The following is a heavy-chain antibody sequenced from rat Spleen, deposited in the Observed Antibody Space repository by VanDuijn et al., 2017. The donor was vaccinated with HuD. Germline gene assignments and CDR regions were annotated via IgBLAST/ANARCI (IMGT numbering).Heavy chain of an antibody. CDR3: AKDRIGTTPFAY. CDR1: GFTFSSYW. V-gene: IGHV5-58*01. D-gene: IGHD1-5*01. CDR2: INTDGGST. Sequence: EVQLVETGGGLVQPGRSLKLSCVASGFTFSSYWMYWIRQAPGKGLEWVSSINTDGGSTYYPDSVKGRFTISRDNAENTVYLQMNSLRSEDTATYYCAKDRIGTTPFAYWGQGTLVTVSS. J-gene: IGHJ3*01.